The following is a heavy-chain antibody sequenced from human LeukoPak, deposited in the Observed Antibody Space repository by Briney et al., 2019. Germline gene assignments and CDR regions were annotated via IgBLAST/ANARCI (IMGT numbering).Heavy chain of an antibody. J-gene: IGHJ6*02. Sequence: KASETLSLTCVVYGRSFSRYYWSWIRQPPGKGLEWIGEINHSGSTNYNPSLKSRVTISVDTSKKQFSLKLTSVTAADTAVYYCASEMTSNPYCYYYNMDVWGQGTTVTVSS. CDR1: GRSFSRYY. V-gene: IGHV4-34*01. CDR3: ASEMTSNPYCYYYNMDV. CDR2: INHSGST. D-gene: IGHD4-11*01.